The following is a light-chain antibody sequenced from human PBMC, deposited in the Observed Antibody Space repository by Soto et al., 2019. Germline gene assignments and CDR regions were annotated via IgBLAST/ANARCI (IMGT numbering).Light chain of an antibody. CDR2: EVS. V-gene: IGLV2-8*01. Sequence: QSALTQPPSASGSPGQSVTISCTGTSSDVGGYNYVSWYQQHPGKAPKLMMYEVSKRPSGVPDRFSGSKSGNTASLTVSGLQAEDEADYYCSSYAGSNNLVFGAGTQLTVL. CDR3: SSYAGSNNLV. J-gene: IGLJ2*01. CDR1: SSDVGGYNY.